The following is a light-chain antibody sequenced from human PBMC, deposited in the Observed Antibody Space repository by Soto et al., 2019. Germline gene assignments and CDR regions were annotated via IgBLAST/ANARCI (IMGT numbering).Light chain of an antibody. Sequence: QSVLTQPRSVSGSPGQSVTISCTGTNSNIGFYNFVSWYQQHPDKAPHLVIYDVNKRPSGVPDRFSGSKSGNTASLTISGLQADDEADYYCCSNAGTYTEVYGSGTKGALL. CDR1: NSNIGFYNF. V-gene: IGLV2-11*01. CDR3: CSNAGTYTEV. J-gene: IGLJ1*01. CDR2: DVN.